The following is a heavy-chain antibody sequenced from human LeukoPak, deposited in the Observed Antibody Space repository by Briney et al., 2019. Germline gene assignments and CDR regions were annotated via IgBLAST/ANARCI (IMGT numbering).Heavy chain of an antibody. CDR3: AKGVTYVYDSRGYPPDY. J-gene: IGHJ4*02. V-gene: IGHV3-9*01. CDR2: ISWNSGTM. Sequence: PGRSLRLSCAASGFTFDDYAMHWVRQAPGKGLEWVSGISWNSGTMGYADSVKGRFTISRDNAKNSLYLQMNSLRTEDTAFYYCAKGVTYVYDSRGYPPDYWGQGTLVTVSS. CDR1: GFTFDDYA. D-gene: IGHD3-22*01.